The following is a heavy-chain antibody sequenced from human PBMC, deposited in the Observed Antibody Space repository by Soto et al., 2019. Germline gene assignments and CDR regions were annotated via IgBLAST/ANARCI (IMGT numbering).Heavy chain of an antibody. CDR1: GFTFSSYS. V-gene: IGHV3-21*01. Sequence: GGSLRLSCAASGFTFSSYSMNWVRQAPGKGLEWVSSISSSSSYIYYADSVKGRFTISRDNAKDSLYLQMKTLRAEDTGVYYCARVRLEYSNKPYFFDNWGRGTQVTVSP. CDR2: ISSSSSYI. D-gene: IGHD4-4*01. CDR3: ARVRLEYSNKPYFFDN. J-gene: IGHJ4*02.